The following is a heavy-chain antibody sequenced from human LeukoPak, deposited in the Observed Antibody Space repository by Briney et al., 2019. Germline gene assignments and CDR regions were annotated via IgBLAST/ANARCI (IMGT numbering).Heavy chain of an antibody. D-gene: IGHD6-13*01. V-gene: IGHV3-21*01. CDR3: ARALQLAPSDV. Sequence: PGGTLRLSCAASGFTFSSYSMNWVRQAPGKGLEWVSSISSSSSYIYYADSVKGRFTISRDNAKNSLYLQMNSLRAEDTAMYYCARALQLAPSDVWGKGTTVTVSS. CDR2: ISSSSSYI. CDR1: GFTFSSYS. J-gene: IGHJ6*04.